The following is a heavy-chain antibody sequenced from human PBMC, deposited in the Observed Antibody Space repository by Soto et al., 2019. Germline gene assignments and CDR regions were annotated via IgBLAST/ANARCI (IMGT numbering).Heavy chain of an antibody. J-gene: IGHJ4*02. V-gene: IGHV3-74*01. CDR1: GFTFSSYW. Sequence: EVQLVESGGGLVQPGGSLRLSCAASGFTFSSYWMHWVRQAPGKGLVWVSRINSDGSTTSYADSVKGRFTISRDNAKNTLYLQMNSLRAEDTAVYYCAREPFYCSGGSCYSEEGEYWGQGTLVTVSS. CDR2: INSDGSTT. CDR3: AREPFYCSGGSCYSEEGEY. D-gene: IGHD2-15*01.